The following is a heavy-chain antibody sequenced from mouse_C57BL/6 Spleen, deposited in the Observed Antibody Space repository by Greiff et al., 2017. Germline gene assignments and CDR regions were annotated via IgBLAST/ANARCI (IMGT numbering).Heavy chain of an antibody. V-gene: IGHV1-82*01. Sequence: QVQLQQSGPELVKPGASVKISCKASGYAFSSSWMNWVKQRPGKGLEWIGRIYPGDGDPNYNGKFKGKATLTADKSSSTAYMQLSSLTSEDSAVYFCAKEGLTGFDYWGQGTTLTVSS. D-gene: IGHD4-1*01. J-gene: IGHJ2*01. CDR3: AKEGLTGFDY. CDR2: IYPGDGDP. CDR1: GYAFSSSW.